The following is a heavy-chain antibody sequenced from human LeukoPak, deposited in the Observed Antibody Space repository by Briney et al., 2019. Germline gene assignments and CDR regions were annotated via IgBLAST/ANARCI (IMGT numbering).Heavy chain of an antibody. CDR1: GYTFTGYY. J-gene: IGHJ6*03. CDR3: ARGAIRYFDWLLSYYYYMDV. V-gene: IGHV1-46*01. CDR2: INPSGGST. D-gene: IGHD3-9*01. Sequence: ASVKVSCKASGYTFTGYYMHWVRQAPGQGLEWMGIINPSGGSTSYAQKFQGRVTMTRDTSTSTVYMELSSLRSEDTAVYYCARGAIRYFDWLLSYYYYMDVWGKGTTVTISS.